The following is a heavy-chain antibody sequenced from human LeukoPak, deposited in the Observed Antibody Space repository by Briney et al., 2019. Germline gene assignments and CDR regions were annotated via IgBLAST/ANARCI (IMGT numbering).Heavy chain of an antibody. Sequence: GGSLRLSCAASGFTVSSNYMSWVRQAPGKGLEWVSAISGSGGSTYYADSVKGRFTISRDNSKNTLYLQMNSLRAEDTAVYYCAKEGWIAAAGTGGGYFDYWGQGTLVTVSS. V-gene: IGHV3-23*01. J-gene: IGHJ4*02. CDR3: AKEGWIAAAGTGGGYFDY. D-gene: IGHD6-13*01. CDR1: GFTVSSNY. CDR2: ISGSGGST.